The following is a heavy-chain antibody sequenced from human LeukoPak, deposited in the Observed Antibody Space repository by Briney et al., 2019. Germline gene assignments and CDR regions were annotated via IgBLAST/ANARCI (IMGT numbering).Heavy chain of an antibody. J-gene: IGHJ4*02. V-gene: IGHV3-21*01. CDR1: GFTFSSYT. Sequence: GGSLSLSCAASGFTFSSYTMNWVRQAPGKGLEWVSSISTSSSYIFYADSVKGRFTISRDNAKNSLYLQMDSLRAEDTAVYYCARDGDILTGYYKYYFDYWGQGTLITVSS. CDR3: ARDGDILTGYYKYYFDY. CDR2: ISTSSSYI. D-gene: IGHD3-9*01.